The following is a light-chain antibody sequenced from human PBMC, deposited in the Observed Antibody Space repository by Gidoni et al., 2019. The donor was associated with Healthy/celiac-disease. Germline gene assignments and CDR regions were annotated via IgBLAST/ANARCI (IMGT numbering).Light chain of an antibody. Sequence: IQLTQSPSSLSASVGDRVTITCRASQSTSSYLNWYQQKPGKAPKLLIYDASSLQSGVPSRFSGSGSGTDFTLTISSLQPEDFATYYCHQSYSNPLTFGGGTKVEIK. J-gene: IGKJ4*01. CDR2: DAS. V-gene: IGKV1-39*01. CDR3: HQSYSNPLT. CDR1: QSTSSY.